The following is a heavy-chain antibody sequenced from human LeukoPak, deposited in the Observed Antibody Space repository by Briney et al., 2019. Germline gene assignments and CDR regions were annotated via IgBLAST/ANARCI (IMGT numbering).Heavy chain of an antibody. J-gene: IGHJ4*02. V-gene: IGHV3-23*01. CDR2: ISGSGGTT. D-gene: IGHD6-19*01. Sequence: GGSLRLSCAASGFTFSSYAMSWVRQAPGNWLEWVSAISGSGGTTYYADSVRGRFTISRDNSKNILFLQLNSLRAEDTAVYYCAKIGRIAVAGTNCWGQGTLVTVSS. CDR3: AKIGRIAVAGTNC. CDR1: GFTFSSYA.